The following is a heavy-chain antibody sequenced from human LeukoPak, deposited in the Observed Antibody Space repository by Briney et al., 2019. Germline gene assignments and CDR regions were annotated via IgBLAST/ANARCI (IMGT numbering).Heavy chain of an antibody. Sequence: GESLKISCKGSGYSFTSYWIGWVRQMPGKGLEWMGIIYPGGSDTRYSPSFQGQVTISADKSISTAYLQWSSLKASDTAMYYCARHGGYSYGQNWFDPWGQGTLVTVSS. J-gene: IGHJ5*02. CDR2: IYPGGSDT. CDR1: GYSFTSYW. D-gene: IGHD5-18*01. V-gene: IGHV5-51*01. CDR3: ARHGGYSYGQNWFDP.